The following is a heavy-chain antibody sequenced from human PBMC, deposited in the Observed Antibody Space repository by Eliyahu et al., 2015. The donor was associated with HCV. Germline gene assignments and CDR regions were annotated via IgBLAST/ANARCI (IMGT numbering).Heavy chain of an antibody. Sequence: QVQLQESGSGLVKPSETLSLTCAVSGXSISSYYWSWIRQPPGKGLEWIVYIXYSGSTNHNPSLKSRVTISIDTSRNQFSLKLSSVTAADTAVYYCASGGGGIAVAGTGGWFDPWGQGTLVTVSS. J-gene: IGHJ5*02. D-gene: IGHD6-19*01. CDR3: ASGGGGIAVAGTGGWFDP. CDR1: GXSISSYY. V-gene: IGHV4-59*01. CDR2: IXYSGST.